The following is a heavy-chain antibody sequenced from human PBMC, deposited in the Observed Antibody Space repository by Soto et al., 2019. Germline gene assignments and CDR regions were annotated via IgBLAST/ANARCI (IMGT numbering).Heavy chain of an antibody. D-gene: IGHD3-10*01. CDR2: ISYDGSNK. V-gene: IGHV3-30*18. CDR1: CFTFPSYA. Sequence: GASLNLSCAAPCFTFPSYAMHWVCQASGLGLDWVAVISYDGSNKYYADSVKGRFTISRDNSNNTLYLQMNSLRAEDTAVYYCAKDRGYYGSGSYRDYYYYGMDVWGQGT. J-gene: IGHJ6*02. CDR3: AKDRGYYGSGSYRDYYYYGMDV.